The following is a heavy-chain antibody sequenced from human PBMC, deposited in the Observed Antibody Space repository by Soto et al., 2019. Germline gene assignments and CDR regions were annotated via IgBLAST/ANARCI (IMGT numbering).Heavy chain of an antibody. D-gene: IGHD1-26*01. CDR3: AKDRLRGGFLTTATTNGMDV. J-gene: IGHJ6*02. V-gene: IGHV3-30*18. Sequence: QVHLVESGGGVIQPGGSLRLSCAASGFSFRNFGMHWVRQAPGKGLEWVAVISYDGSNKYYADSVKGRFSISRDNSKNTLYLQMNSLRAGDTAVYYCAKDRLRGGFLTTATTNGMDVWGQGTTVTVSS. CDR2: ISYDGSNK. CDR1: GFSFRNFG.